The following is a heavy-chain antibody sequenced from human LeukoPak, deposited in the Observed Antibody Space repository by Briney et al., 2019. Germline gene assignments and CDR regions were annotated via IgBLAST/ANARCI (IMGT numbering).Heavy chain of an antibody. J-gene: IGHJ6*03. D-gene: IGHD1-1*01. CDR3: ARDGPDWNDVSDYYYYMDV. V-gene: IGHV1-18*01. Sequence: ASVKVSCKASGYTFTSYGISGVRQAPGQRLEWMGWISAYNGNTNYAQKLQGRVTMTTDTSTSTAYMELRSLRSDDTAVYYCARDGPDWNDVSDYYYYMDVWGKGTTVTVSS. CDR2: ISAYNGNT. CDR1: GYTFTSYG.